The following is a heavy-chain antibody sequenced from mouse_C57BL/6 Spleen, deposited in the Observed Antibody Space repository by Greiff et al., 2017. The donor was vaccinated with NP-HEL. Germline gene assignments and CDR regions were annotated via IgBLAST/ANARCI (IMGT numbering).Heavy chain of an antibody. CDR2: IDPSDSYT. V-gene: IGHV1-69*01. Sequence: QVQLQQPGAELVMPGASVKLSCKASGYTFTSYWMHWVKQRPGQGLEWIGEIDPSDSYTNYNQKFKGKSTLTVDKSSSTAYMQLSSLKSEDSAVYYCARDDYDKFAYWGQGTLVTVSA. CDR1: GYTFTSYW. CDR3: ARDDYDKFAY. D-gene: IGHD2-4*01. J-gene: IGHJ3*01.